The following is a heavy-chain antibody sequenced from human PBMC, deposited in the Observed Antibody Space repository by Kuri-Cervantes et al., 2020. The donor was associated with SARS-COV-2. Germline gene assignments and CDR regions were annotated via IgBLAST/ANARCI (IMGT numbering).Heavy chain of an antibody. CDR3: AREGPPGDYDILTGYLGGYYYYYMDV. Sequence: LRLSCTVSGGSISSGSYYWSWIRQPAGKGLEWIGHIYTSGSTNYNPSLKSRVTISVDTSKNQFSLKLSSVTAADTAVYYCAREGPPGDYDILTGYLGGYYYYYMDVWGKGTTVTDSS. V-gene: IGHV4-61*09. J-gene: IGHJ6*03. CDR2: IYTSGST. CDR1: GGSISSGSYY. D-gene: IGHD3-9*01.